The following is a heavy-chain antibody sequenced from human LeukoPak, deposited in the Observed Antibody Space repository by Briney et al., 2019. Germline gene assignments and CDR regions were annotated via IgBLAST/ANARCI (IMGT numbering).Heavy chain of an antibody. D-gene: IGHD5-12*01. J-gene: IGHJ4*02. CDR1: GGSFSGYY. Sequence: PSETLSLTCAVYGGSFSGYYWSWIRQPPGKGLEWIGEINHSGSTNYNPSLKSRVTISVDTSKNQFSLKLSSVTAADTAVYYCAISGYSGYEYQDYWGQGTLVTVSS. CDR2: INHSGST. CDR3: AISGYSGYEYQDY. V-gene: IGHV4-34*01.